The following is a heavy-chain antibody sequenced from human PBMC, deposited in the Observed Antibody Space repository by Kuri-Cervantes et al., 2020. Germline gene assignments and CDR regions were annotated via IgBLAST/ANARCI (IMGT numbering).Heavy chain of an antibody. CDR1: GFTFSSYG. D-gene: IGHD2-21*01. CDR3: ARVGVIVDFDY. CDR2: IWYDGSNK. J-gene: IGHJ4*02. Sequence: GESLKISCAASGFTFSSYGMHWVRQAPGKGLEWVAVIWYDGSNKYYADSVKGRFTIPRDNSKNTLYLQMNSLRAEDTAVYYCARVGVIVDFDYWGQGTLVTVSS. V-gene: IGHV3-33*01.